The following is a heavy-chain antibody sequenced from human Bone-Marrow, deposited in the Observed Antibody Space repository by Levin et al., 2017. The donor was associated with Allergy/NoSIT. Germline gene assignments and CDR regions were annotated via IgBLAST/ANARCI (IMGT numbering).Heavy chain of an antibody. V-gene: IGHV3-48*01. CDR3: VRNRPGDCGGDCYFGY. J-gene: IGHJ4*03. CDR1: GITFSDYS. D-gene: IGHD2-21*02. CDR2: ISRSSSNI. Sequence: RSGGSLRLSCEVSGITFSDYSMNWVRQAPGKGLEWVSYISRSSSNIHYADSVKGRFTISRDNAKKSLYLQMNSLRVEDTAVYYCVRNRPGDCGGDCYFGYWGQGTLVTVSS.